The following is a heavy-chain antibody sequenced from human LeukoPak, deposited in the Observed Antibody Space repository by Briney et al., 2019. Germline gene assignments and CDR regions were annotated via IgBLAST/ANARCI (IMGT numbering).Heavy chain of an antibody. V-gene: IGHV3-66*01. D-gene: IGHD3-10*01. Sequence: GGSLRLSCAASGFTFSSYAMHWVRQAPGKGLEWVSLIHSGGSTYFADSVKGRFAISRDNSRNILYLQMNSLRAEDTAVYYCARDFMAGFYFHYWGQGTLVTVSS. CDR3: ARDFMAGFYFHY. J-gene: IGHJ4*02. CDR1: GFTFSSYA. CDR2: IHSGGST.